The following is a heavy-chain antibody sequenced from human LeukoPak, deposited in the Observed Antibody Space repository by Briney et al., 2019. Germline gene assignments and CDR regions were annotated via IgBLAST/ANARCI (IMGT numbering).Heavy chain of an antibody. D-gene: IGHD5-24*01. Sequence: PGRSLRLSCAASGFSFSRYWMSWVRQAPVKGLEWVANIKPDGSEIYYVDSVKGRSTISRDNAKNAVYLHMNSLRAEDTAAYYCAKGRRDGHNFDFDYWGQGTLVTVSS. V-gene: IGHV3-7*03. J-gene: IGHJ4*02. CDR1: GFSFSRYW. CDR2: IKPDGSEI. CDR3: AKGRRDGHNFDFDY.